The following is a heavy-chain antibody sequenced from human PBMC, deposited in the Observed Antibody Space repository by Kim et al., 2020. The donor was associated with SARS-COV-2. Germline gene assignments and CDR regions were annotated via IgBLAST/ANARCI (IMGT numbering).Heavy chain of an antibody. Sequence: SLRLSCAASGFTFDDYAMHWVRQAPGKGLEWVSGISWNSGSIGYADSVKGRFTISRDNAKNSLYLQMNSLRAEDTALYYCAKGKSPLSYGYFDYWGQGTLVTVSS. CDR3: AKGKSPLSYGYFDY. V-gene: IGHV3-9*01. CDR1: GFTFDDYA. CDR2: ISWNSGSI. D-gene: IGHD5-18*01. J-gene: IGHJ4*02.